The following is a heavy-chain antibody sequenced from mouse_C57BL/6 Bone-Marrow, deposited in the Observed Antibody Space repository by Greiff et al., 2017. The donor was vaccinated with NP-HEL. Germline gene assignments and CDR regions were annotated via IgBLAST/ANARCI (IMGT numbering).Heavy chain of an antibody. D-gene: IGHD1-1*01. V-gene: IGHV1-50*01. J-gene: IGHJ2*01. CDR2: IDTSDSYT. CDR1: GYTFTSYW. CDR3: ASTVVEYYFDY. Sequence: QVQLQQSGAELVKPGASVKLSCKASGYTFTSYWMQWVKQRPGQGLEWIGEIDTSDSYTNYNQKFKGKATLTVDTSSSTAYMQLSSLTSEDSAVYCCASTVVEYYFDYWGQGTTLTVSS.